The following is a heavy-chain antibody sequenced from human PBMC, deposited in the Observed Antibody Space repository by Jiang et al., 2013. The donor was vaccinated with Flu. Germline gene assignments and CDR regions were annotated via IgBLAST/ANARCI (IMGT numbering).Heavy chain of an antibody. CDR2: INPTGGAA. D-gene: IGHD2-15*01. CDR3: ARDAVVATATAWFDP. V-gene: IGHV1-46*01. Sequence: HWVRQAPGQRLEWMGIINPTGGAADYAQKFQGRVTMTSDTSTSTVYMELGNLRSDDTAVYYCARDAVVATATAWFDPWGQGTLVTVSS. J-gene: IGHJ5*02.